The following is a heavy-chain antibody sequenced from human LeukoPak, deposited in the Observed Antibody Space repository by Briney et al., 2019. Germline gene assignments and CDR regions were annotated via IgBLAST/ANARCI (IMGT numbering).Heavy chain of an antibody. J-gene: IGHJ3*02. D-gene: IGHD2-21*01. CDR3: ARENTWALRAYCGGDCYDAFDI. CDR2: MYHSGST. V-gene: IGHV4-38-2*02. CDR1: GYLITSGYY. Sequence: SKTLSLTCAVSGYLITSGYYWGWIRQPPGKGLEWIGIMYHSGSTYYNSSLKSRVTISVDTSKNQFSLMLSSVTAADTAVYYCARENTWALRAYCGGDCYDAFDIWGQGTMVTVSS.